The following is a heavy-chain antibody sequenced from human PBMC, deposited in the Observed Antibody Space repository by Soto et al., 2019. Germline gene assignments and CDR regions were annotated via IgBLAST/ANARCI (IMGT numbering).Heavy chain of an antibody. CDR2: IYYSGST. J-gene: IGHJ6*03. CDR1: GGSISSYY. CDR3: ASSGWNYYYYYMDV. V-gene: IGHV4-59*01. D-gene: IGHD6-19*01. Sequence: ETLSLTCTVSGGSISSYYWSWIRQPPGKGLEWIGYIYYSGSTNYNPSLKSRVTISVDTSKNQFSLKLSSVTAADTAVYYCASSGWNYYYYYMDVWGKGTTVTVSS.